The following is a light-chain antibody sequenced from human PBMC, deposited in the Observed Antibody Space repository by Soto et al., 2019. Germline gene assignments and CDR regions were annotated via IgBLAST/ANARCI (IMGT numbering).Light chain of an antibody. J-gene: IGKJ1*01. CDR3: QQYNNWPRT. Sequence: EVVMTQSPATLSVSPGERATLSCRASQSVGSNFAWYQQKPGLAPRLLIYGASTRATGIPARFSGSGSGTEFTLTISSLQSEDFAVYYCQQYNNWPRTFGQGTKVEIK. CDR1: QSVGSN. V-gene: IGKV3-15*01. CDR2: GAS.